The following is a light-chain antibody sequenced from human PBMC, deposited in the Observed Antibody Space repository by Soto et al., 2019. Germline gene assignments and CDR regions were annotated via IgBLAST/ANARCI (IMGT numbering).Light chain of an antibody. CDR3: QESYSFLWGT. J-gene: IGKJ1*01. V-gene: IGKV1-39*01. CDR2: GAS. CDR1: QSINTY. Sequence: DIQMTQSPSSLSASVGDRVTITCRTSQSINTYLSWYQQKPGKAPKLLIYGASSLQSGVPLRFSGSGSGTDFTLTITTLQPEDFATYYCQESYSFLWGTCGQGTKVEIK.